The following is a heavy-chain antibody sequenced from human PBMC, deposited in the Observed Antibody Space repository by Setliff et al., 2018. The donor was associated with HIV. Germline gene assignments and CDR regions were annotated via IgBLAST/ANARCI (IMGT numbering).Heavy chain of an antibody. Sequence: PSETLSLTCTVSGDSISSYYWSWIRQPPGKGLEWIGYIYYSGSTNYNPSLKSRVTISVDTSKNQFSLKLSSVTAADTAVYYCARAAYSGTYLWEPATDLWGRGTLVTVSS. D-gene: IGHD1-26*01. CDR1: GDSISSYY. J-gene: IGHJ2*01. CDR2: IYYSGST. V-gene: IGHV4-59*08. CDR3: ARAAYSGTYLWEPATDL.